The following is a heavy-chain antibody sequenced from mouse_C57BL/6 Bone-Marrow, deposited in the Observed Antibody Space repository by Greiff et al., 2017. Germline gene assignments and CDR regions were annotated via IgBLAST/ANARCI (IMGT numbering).Heavy chain of an antibody. Sequence: VQLQQPGAELVKPGASVKLSCKASGYTFTSYWMPWVKQRPGQGLEWIGMIHPNSGSTNYNEKFKSKATLTVDKSSSTAYMQLSSLTSEDSAVYYGATYYYGYYAMDYWGQGTSGTVSS. V-gene: IGHV1-64*01. J-gene: IGHJ4*01. CDR3: ATYYYGYYAMDY. CDR1: GYTFTSYW. D-gene: IGHD1-1*01. CDR2: IHPNSGST.